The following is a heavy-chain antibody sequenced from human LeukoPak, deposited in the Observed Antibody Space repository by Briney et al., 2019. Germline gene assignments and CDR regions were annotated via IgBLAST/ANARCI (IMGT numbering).Heavy chain of an antibody. CDR1: GFTFDDYA. CDR2: ISWNSGSI. Sequence: GRSLRLSCAASGFTFDDYAMHWVRQAPGKGLEWVSGISWNSGSIGYADSVKGRFTISRDNAKNSLYLQVNSLRAEDTALYYCAKDISYSSGPKSAFDIWGQGTMVTVSS. D-gene: IGHD6-19*01. J-gene: IGHJ3*02. V-gene: IGHV3-9*01. CDR3: AKDISYSSGPKSAFDI.